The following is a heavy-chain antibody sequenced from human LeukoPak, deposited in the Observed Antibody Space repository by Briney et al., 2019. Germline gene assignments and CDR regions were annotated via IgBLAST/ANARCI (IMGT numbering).Heavy chain of an antibody. V-gene: IGHV1-18*01. CDR3: TRDLCAIEPAAPCYYFDY. Sequence: ASVKVSCKASGYTFISFGISWVRQAPGQGLEWVGWSSAYNGNTKYARRFQGRVTMATDTSTRTAHMELGSLRSDDTAVYYCTRDLCAIEPAAPCYYFDYWGQGTLVTVSS. CDR1: GYTFISFG. J-gene: IGHJ4*02. D-gene: IGHD2-2*01. CDR2: SSAYNGNT.